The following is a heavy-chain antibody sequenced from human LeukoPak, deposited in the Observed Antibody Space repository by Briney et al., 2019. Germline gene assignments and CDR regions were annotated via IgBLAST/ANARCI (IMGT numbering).Heavy chain of an antibody. CDR1: GFTFQNYG. CDR3: SKGRTNDYGEPYTFDI. Sequence: GRSLRLSCAASGFTFQNYGMHWVRQVPGKGLEWVAVIWNDGRNEHYADSGKGRFTISRDNSKNTLYLQMNSLRAEDRAVYYCSKGRTNDYGEPYTFDIWGQGTMVIVSS. J-gene: IGHJ3*02. CDR2: IWNDGRNE. D-gene: IGHD4/OR15-4a*01. V-gene: IGHV3-33*03.